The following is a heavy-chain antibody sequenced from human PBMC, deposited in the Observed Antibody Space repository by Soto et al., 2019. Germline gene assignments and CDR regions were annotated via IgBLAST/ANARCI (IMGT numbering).Heavy chain of an antibody. CDR1: EYSFTSYW. J-gene: IGHJ6*02. D-gene: IGHD2-2*01. Sequence: PGVSLKVSCRVAEYSFTSYWTGWVRQMRRKCREWTGLIYPGDSDTRYSPSFQGQVTISADKSISTAYMQWSSLKASDTAMYYCARTVGYCSSTSCSNYYYYGMDVWGQGTTVTGSS. V-gene: IGHV5-51*01. CDR2: IYPGDSDT. CDR3: ARTVGYCSSTSCSNYYYYGMDV.